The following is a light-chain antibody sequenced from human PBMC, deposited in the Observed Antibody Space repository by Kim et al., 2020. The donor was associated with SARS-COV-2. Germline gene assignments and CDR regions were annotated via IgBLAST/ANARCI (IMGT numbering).Light chain of an antibody. V-gene: IGKV3-20*01. Sequence: SPGDSATLSCRASQSVSSSYLAWYQQKPGQAPRLLIYGASSRATGIPDRFSGSGSGTDFTLTISRLEPEDFAVYYCQQYGSSLITFGQGTRLEIK. CDR3: QQYGSSLIT. CDR2: GAS. CDR1: QSVSSSY. J-gene: IGKJ5*01.